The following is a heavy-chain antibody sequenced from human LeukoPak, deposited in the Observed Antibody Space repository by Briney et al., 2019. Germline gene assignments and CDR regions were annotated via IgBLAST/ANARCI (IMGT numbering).Heavy chain of an antibody. D-gene: IGHD6-19*01. CDR2: ISDSGYST. CDR1: GFTFNSFA. Sequence: GGPLRLSCAASGFTFNSFAMIWVRQAPGKGRKWFSSISDSGYSTYYADYVKGRFTISRDNYKNMLYLEMNSLRGEDTAIYYCAKDAERHSSGCLQYWGQGTLVTVSS. J-gene: IGHJ4*02. CDR3: AKDAERHSSGCLQY. V-gene: IGHV3-23*01.